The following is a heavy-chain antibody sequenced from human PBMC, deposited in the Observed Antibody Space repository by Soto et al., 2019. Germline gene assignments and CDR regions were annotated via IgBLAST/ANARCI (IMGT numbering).Heavy chain of an antibody. J-gene: IGHJ4*02. D-gene: IGHD6-13*01. CDR1: GYSLTSYG. Sequence: AXVKVSCKASGYSLTSYGISWVLQAPGQGLEWMGWISAYNGNKKYAQKLQGRVTMTTDTSTSTAYMELRSLRSDDTAVYYCARDLGQQLVDYWGQGTLVTVSS. CDR3: ARDLGQQLVDY. V-gene: IGHV1-18*01. CDR2: ISAYNGNK.